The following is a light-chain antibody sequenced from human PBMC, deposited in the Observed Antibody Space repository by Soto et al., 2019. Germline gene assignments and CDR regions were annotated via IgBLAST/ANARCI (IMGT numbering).Light chain of an antibody. J-gene: IGLJ2*01. V-gene: IGLV4-69*01. CDR1: RGHSSYA. Sequence: QLVLTQSPSASASLGASVKLTCTLSRGHSSYAIAWHQQQPEKGPRYLMKLNSDGSHSKGDGIPDRFSGSSSGAERYLTISSLQSEDEADYYCQTWGTDIVVFGGGTQLTVL. CDR2: LNSDGSH. CDR3: QTWGTDIVV.